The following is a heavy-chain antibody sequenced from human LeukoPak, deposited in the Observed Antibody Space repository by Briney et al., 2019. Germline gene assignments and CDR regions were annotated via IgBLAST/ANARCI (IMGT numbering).Heavy chain of an antibody. CDR3: ARDPGQYYDILTGYYTPYYFDN. CDR2: ISAYNGNT. CDR1: GYTFTSYG. J-gene: IGHJ4*02. Sequence: ASVKVSCKASGYTFTSYGISWVRQAPGQGLEWMGWISAYNGNTNYAQKPQGRVTMTTDTSTSTAYMELRSLRPDDTAVYYCARDPGQYYDILTGYYTPYYFDNWGQGTLVTVSS. D-gene: IGHD3-9*01. V-gene: IGHV1-18*01.